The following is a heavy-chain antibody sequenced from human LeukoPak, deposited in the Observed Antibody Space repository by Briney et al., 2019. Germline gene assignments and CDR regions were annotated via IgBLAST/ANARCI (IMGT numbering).Heavy chain of an antibody. D-gene: IGHD2-21*01. CDR3: AREHPTAIASDY. CDR1: GGSISGYY. Sequence: SETLSLTCTVSGGSISGYYWSWVRQPAEKALESIGRIHSSGSTNYNPSLKSRVAMSVDMSKNQFSLKLTSVTAADTAVYYCAREHPTAIASDYWAREPWSPSPQ. V-gene: IGHV4-4*07. CDR2: IHSSGST. J-gene: IGHJ4*02.